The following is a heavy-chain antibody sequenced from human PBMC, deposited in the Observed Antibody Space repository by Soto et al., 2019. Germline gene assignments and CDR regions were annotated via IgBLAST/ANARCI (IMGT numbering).Heavy chain of an antibody. CDR1: GFTFSSYV. Sequence: EVQLLESGGGLVQPGGSLRLSCAASGFTFSSYVMSWVRQAPGKGLEWVSAISGSGGSTYYADSVKGRFTVSRDNSKNTRYLQMNSLRAEDTAVYYCAKEHTSAFAVHYMDVWGKGTTVTVSS. D-gene: IGHD3-10*02. V-gene: IGHV3-23*01. CDR3: AKEHTSAFAVHYMDV. J-gene: IGHJ6*03. CDR2: ISGSGGST.